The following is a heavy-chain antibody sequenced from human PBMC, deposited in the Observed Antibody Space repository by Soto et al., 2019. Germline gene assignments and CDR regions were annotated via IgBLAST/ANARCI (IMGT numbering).Heavy chain of an antibody. V-gene: IGHV3-15*07. D-gene: IGHD6-13*01. Sequence: DVQLVESGGGLVKPGGSLRLSCAASGFIFSDAWMNWVRQAPGKGLEWVGRIRSEADGGTTDYAAPVEGRFTISRDDSKNTLYLQMNSLKIEDTAMYYCTDTSVSGNSSWDYWGQGTLVTVSS. CDR3: TDTSVSGNSSWDY. CDR1: GFIFSDAW. J-gene: IGHJ4*02. CDR2: IRSEADGGTT.